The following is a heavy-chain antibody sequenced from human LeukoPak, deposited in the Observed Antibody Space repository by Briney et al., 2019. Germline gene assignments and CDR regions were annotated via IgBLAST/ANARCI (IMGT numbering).Heavy chain of an antibody. J-gene: IGHJ4*02. D-gene: IGHD6-19*01. CDR1: GFSVSSFG. V-gene: IGHV3-23*01. CDR2: ISLNGETT. Sequence: GGSLRLSCAVSGFSVSSFGMSWVRQAPGKGLEWISSISLNGETTWYADSVKGRFTISRDNSKNTLYLQLTSLRAEDTAVYYCAQGFSSGWYPYWGQGSLVSVSS. CDR3: AQGFSSGWYPY.